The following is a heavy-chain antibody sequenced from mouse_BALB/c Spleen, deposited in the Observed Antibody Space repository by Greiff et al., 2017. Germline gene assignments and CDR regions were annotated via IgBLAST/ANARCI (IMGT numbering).Heavy chain of an antibody. CDR3: ARNYRYDWYFDV. V-gene: IGHV1S56*01. CDR1: GYTFTSYY. Sequence: QVQLQQPGPELVKPGASVRISCKASGYTFTSYYIHWVKQRPGQGLEWIGWIYPGNVNTKYNEKFKGKATLTADKSSSTAYMQLSSLTSEDSAVYFCARNYRYDWYFDVWGAGTTVTVSS. J-gene: IGHJ1*01. D-gene: IGHD2-14*01. CDR2: IYPGNVNT.